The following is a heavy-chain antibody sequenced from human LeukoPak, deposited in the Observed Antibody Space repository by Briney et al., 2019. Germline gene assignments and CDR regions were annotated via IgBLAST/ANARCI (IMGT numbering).Heavy chain of an antibody. D-gene: IGHD6-19*01. V-gene: IGHV4-4*07. CDR1: GGSISSYY. J-gene: IGHJ4*02. CDR2: IYTSGST. CDR3: SRDRYSSGLDY. Sequence: PSETLSLTCTVSGGSISSYYWSWIRQPAGKGLEWIGRIYTSGSTNYNPSLKSRVTISVDKSKNQFSVKLSSVTAADTAVYYCSRDRYSSGLDYWGQGTLVTVSS.